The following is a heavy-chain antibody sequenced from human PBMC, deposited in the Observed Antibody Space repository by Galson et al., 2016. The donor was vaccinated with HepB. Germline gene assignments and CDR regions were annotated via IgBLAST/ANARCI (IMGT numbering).Heavy chain of an antibody. CDR1: GGTFSSYA. D-gene: IGHD4-23*01. V-gene: IGHV1-69*13. Sequence: SVKVSCKASGGTFSSYAISWVRQVPGQGLEWMGGIIPAFGTINYAQKFQGRFTITADDSTSTANMELNSLPSEDKAVYYCAEGRTASGGNGNYYYYGMDVWGQGTTVTVSS. J-gene: IGHJ6*02. CDR2: IIPAFGTI. CDR3: AEGRTASGGNGNYYYYGMDV.